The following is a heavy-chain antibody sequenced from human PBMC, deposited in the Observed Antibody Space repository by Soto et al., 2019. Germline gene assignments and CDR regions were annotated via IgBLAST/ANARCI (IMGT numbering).Heavy chain of an antibody. CDR3: AKGVPGIAVAGTGYFQH. CDR1: GFPFSSYA. Sequence: GGSLRLSCAASGFPFSSYAMSWVRQAPGEGLEWVSGISGSGDSTYYADSVKGRFTISRDNSKNTLYLQMNSLRAEDTAVYYCAKGVPGIAVAGTGYFQHWGQGTLVTVSS. V-gene: IGHV3-23*01. CDR2: ISGSGDST. J-gene: IGHJ1*01. D-gene: IGHD6-19*01.